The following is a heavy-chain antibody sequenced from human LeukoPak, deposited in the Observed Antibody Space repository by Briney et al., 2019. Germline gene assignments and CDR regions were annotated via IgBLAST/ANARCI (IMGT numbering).Heavy chain of an antibody. D-gene: IGHD3-22*01. CDR3: AKYYYDSSGYYDAAPLDS. CDR1: GFTFSTYA. J-gene: IGHJ4*02. V-gene: IGHV3-23*01. CDR2: ISGSGYST. Sequence: GGSLRLSCAASGFTFSTYAVSWVRQAPGKGLEWVSSISGSGYSTYYSDSVEGRFTISRDNFKSTLFLQMISLRAEDTAVYSCAKYYYDSSGYYDAAPLDSWGQGTLVTV.